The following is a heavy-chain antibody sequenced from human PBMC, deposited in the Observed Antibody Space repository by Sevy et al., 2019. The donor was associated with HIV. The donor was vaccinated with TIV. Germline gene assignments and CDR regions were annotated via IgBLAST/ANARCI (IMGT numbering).Heavy chain of an antibody. CDR1: GGSISSSNW. CDR2: IYRSGST. CDR3: ASDSVYGSGSYYRSGAFDI. Sequence: SETLSLTCAVSGGSISSSNWWSWVRQPPGKGLEWIGEIYRSGSTNYNPSLKSRVTISVDKSKNQFSLRLSSVTAADTAVYYCASDSVYGSGSYYRSGAFDIWGQGTMVTVSS. V-gene: IGHV4-4*02. J-gene: IGHJ3*02. D-gene: IGHD3-10*01.